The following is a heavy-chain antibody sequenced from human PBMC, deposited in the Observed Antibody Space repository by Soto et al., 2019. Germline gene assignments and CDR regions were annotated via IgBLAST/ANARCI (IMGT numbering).Heavy chain of an antibody. D-gene: IGHD4-17*01. J-gene: IGHJ4*02. CDR2: IYPGDSDT. CDR3: ARQTTVTDTHFDY. V-gene: IGHV5-51*01. CDR1: GYSFTSYW. Sequence: GESLKISCKGSGYSFTSYWIGWVRQMPGKGLEWMGIIYPGDSDTRYSPSFQGQVTISADKSISTAYLQWSSLKASDTAIYYCARQTTVTDTHFDYWGQGTLVTVSS.